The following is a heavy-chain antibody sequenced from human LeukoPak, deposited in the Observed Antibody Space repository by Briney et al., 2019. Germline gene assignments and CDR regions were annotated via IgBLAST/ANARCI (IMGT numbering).Heavy chain of an antibody. V-gene: IGHV1-69*05. J-gene: IGHJ3*02. CDR3: ASSYDSIGYSNGIDAFDI. Sequence: ASVKVSCKASGGTFSSYAISWVRQAPGQGLEWMGGIIPIFGTANYAQKFQGRVTITTDESTSTAYMELSSLRSEDTAVYYCASSYDSIGYSNGIDAFDISGQGTIVTVSS. D-gene: IGHD3-22*01. CDR1: GGTFSSYA. CDR2: IIPIFGTA.